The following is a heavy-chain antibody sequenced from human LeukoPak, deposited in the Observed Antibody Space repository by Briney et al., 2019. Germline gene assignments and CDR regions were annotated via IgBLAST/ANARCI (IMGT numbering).Heavy chain of an antibody. V-gene: IGHV4-59*08. CDR3: ARRGDSSGWYGAFDI. CDR2: IYYSGST. J-gene: IGHJ3*02. Sequence: SETLSLTCTVSGGSISSYYWSWIRQPPGKGLEWIGYIYYSGSTNYNPSLKSRVTISVDTSKNQFSLKLSSVTAADTAVYYCARRGDSSGWYGAFDIWGQGTMVTVSS. CDR1: GGSISSYY. D-gene: IGHD6-19*01.